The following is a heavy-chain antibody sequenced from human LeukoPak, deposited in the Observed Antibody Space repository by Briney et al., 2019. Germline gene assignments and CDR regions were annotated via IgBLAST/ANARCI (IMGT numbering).Heavy chain of an antibody. CDR1: GYSITSDYY. J-gene: IGHJ1*01. D-gene: IGHD4-17*01. CDR3: AGISTGSCFRH. Sequence: SSETLSLTCTVSGYSITSDYYWGWIRQSPARGLGWLGSISHSGNTYYDPSFKSQVTISRDTSKNQFSLKLNSVTAADTALYYCAGISTGSCFRHWGQGTVVTVSS. CDR2: ISHSGNT. V-gene: IGHV4-38-2*02.